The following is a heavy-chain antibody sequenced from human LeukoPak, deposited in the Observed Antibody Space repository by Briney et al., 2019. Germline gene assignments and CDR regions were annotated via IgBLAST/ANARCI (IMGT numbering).Heavy chain of an antibody. D-gene: IGHD5-24*01. CDR3: ARDRKLDY. J-gene: IGHJ4*02. CDR2: IKQDGSEK. V-gene: IGHV3-7*01. CDR1: GFTFSSYW. Sequence: GGSLRLSCGASGFTFSSYWMSWVRQAPGKGLEWVADIKQDGSEKYYVDSVKGRFTISRDNAKNSLYLQMNSLRVEDTAVYYCARDRKLDYWGQGTLVTLSS.